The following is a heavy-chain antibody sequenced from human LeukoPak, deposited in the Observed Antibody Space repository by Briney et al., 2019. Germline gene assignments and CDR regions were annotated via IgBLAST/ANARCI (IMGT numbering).Heavy chain of an antibody. D-gene: IGHD2-8*01. CDR1: GYTFTRYY. Sequence: GASVKVSCKASGYTFTRYYMHWVRQAPGQGVEWMGWINPNSGGTNYVQKFQGRVTMTRDTSISTAYMELSRLRSDDTAVYYCAKFFCNNGVCHRAFDIWGQGTMVTVSS. J-gene: IGHJ3*02. CDR2: INPNSGGT. CDR3: AKFFCNNGVCHRAFDI. V-gene: IGHV1-2*02.